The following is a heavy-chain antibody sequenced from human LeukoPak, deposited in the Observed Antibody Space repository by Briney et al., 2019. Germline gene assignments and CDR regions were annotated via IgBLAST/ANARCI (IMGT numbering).Heavy chain of an antibody. Sequence: GGSLRLSCAASGFTFSSYAMSWVRQAPGKGLEWVSAISGSGGSTYYADSVKGRFTISRDNSKNTLYPQMNSLRAEDTAVYYCAKGRFAVRGGLDYWGQGTLVTVSS. D-gene: IGHD3-10*01. CDR2: ISGSGGST. V-gene: IGHV3-23*01. CDR3: AKGRFAVRGGLDY. CDR1: GFTFSSYA. J-gene: IGHJ4*02.